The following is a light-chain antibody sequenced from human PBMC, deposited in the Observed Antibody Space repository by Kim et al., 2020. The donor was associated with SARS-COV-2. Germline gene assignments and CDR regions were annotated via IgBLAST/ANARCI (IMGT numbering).Light chain of an antibody. J-gene: IGKJ5*01. CDR3: RQRSNWPPIT. Sequence: EIVLTQSPATLSLSPGERATLSCRASQSVSSYLAGYQQKPGQAPRLLIYDASNRATGIPARFSGSGSGTDFTLTISSLEPEDFAVYYCRQRSNWPPITFGQGTRMEIK. V-gene: IGKV3-11*01. CDR2: DAS. CDR1: QSVSSY.